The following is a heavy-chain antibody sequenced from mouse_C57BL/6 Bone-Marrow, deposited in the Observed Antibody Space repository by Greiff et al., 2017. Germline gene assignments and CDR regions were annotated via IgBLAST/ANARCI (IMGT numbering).Heavy chain of an antibody. CDR2: IYPGDGDT. J-gene: IGHJ2*01. CDR1: GYAFSSSW. D-gene: IGHD1-1*01. Sequence: QVQLQQSGPELVKPGASVKISCKASGYAFSSSWMNWVKQRPGKGLEWIGRIYPGDGDTNYNGKFKGKATLTADKSSSTAYMQLSSLTSEDSSVXFCAREDTTVVAIDYWGQGTTLTVSS. V-gene: IGHV1-82*01. CDR3: AREDTTVVAIDY.